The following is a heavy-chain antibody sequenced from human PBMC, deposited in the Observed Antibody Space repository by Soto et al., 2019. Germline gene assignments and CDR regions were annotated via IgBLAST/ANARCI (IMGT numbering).Heavy chain of an antibody. V-gene: IGHV3-33*01. CDR2: IWYDGSNK. CDR3: ARAGAAAGILLYYYYYGMDV. CDR1: GFTFSSYG. Sequence: PGGSLRLSCAASGFTFSSYGMHWVRQAPGKGPEWVAVIWYDGSNKYYADSVKGRFTISRDNSKNTLYLQMNSLRAEDTAVYYCARAGAAAGILLYYYYYGMDVWGQGTTVTVSS. J-gene: IGHJ6*02. D-gene: IGHD6-13*01.